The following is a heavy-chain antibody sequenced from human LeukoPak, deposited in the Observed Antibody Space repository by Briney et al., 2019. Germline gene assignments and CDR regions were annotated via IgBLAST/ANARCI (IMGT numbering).Heavy chain of an antibody. V-gene: IGHV4-30-2*01. J-gene: IGHJ3*02. Sequence: SQTLSLTCAVSGGSISGGGYCWSWIRQPPGKGLEWIGYIYHSGSTYYNPSLKSRVTISVDRSKNQFSLKLSTVTAADTAVYYCARGYDAFDIWGQGTMVTVSS. CDR2: IYHSGST. CDR1: GGSISGGGYC. CDR3: ARGYDAFDI.